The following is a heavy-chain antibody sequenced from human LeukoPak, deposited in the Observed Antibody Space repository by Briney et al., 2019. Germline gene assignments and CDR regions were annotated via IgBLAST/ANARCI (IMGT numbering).Heavy chain of an antibody. Sequence: SETLSLTCTVSGGSISSSLYYWGWIRQTPGKGLEWIGSIYDSGSTYHNPSLKSRVIISVDTSKSQFSLKLRSVTAADTAVYYCARGDTVAPDYWGQGTLVTVSS. CDR2: IYDSGST. D-gene: IGHD5-12*01. CDR3: ARGDTVAPDY. V-gene: IGHV4-39*07. CDR1: GGSISSSLYY. J-gene: IGHJ4*02.